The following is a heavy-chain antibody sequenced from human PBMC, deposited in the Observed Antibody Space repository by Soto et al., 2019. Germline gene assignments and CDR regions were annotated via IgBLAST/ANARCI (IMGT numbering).Heavy chain of an antibody. CDR3: ARGRCPSYGMDV. D-gene: IGHD2-2*01. CDR1: GYTFTSYA. J-gene: IGHJ6*02. V-gene: IGHV1-3*01. Sequence: VASVKVSCKASGYTFTSYAMHWVRQAPGQRLEWMGWINAGNGNTKYSQKFQGRVTITRDTSASTAYMELSSLRSEDTAVYYCARGRCPSYGMDVWGQGTTVTVSS. CDR2: INAGNGNT.